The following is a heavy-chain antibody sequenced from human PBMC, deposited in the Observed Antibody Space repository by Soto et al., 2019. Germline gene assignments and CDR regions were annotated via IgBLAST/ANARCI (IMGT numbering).Heavy chain of an antibody. V-gene: IGHV4-59*01. J-gene: IGHJ5*02. CDR2: IYYSGST. Sequence: SETLSLTCTVSGGSINPYYWSWIRQPPGQRLEWIAYIYYSGSTSYNPSLKSRLTISVDTSKNQFSVRLSSVTAADTAMYYCARLSSAWQDNWFDPWGQGTLVTVSS. D-gene: IGHD6-19*01. CDR1: GGSINPYY. CDR3: ARLSSAWQDNWFDP.